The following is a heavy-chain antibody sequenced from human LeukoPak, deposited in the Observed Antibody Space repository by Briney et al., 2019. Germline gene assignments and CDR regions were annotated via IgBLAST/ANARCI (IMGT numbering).Heavy chain of an antibody. D-gene: IGHD3-22*01. CDR1: GVSIISSNSY. CDR2: ISGSGDNM. V-gene: IGHV3-11*04. CDR3: ARDSSSLYYYDSSGYLRD. Sequence: LSLTCTVSGVSIISSNSYWGWIRQAPGKGLEWVSSISGSGDNMDYADSVKGRFTISRDNAKNSLYLQMNSLRAEDTAVYYCARDSSSLYYYDSSGYLRDWGQGTLVTVSS. J-gene: IGHJ4*02.